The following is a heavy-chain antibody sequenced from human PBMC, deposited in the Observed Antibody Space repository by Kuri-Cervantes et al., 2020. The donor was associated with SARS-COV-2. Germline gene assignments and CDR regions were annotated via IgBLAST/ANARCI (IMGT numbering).Heavy chain of an antibody. CDR3: TKGALSNTRHFDD. Sequence: GGSLRLSCGASGFALRTYGMNWVRQAPGKGLEWVSSVRTDDTTQYADSVKGRFTIARDTSENTVFLQMNSLRAEDTAVYYCTKGALSNTRHFDDWGQGILVTVSS. CDR1: GFALRTYG. J-gene: IGHJ4*02. CDR2: VRTDDTT. D-gene: IGHD2/OR15-2a*01. V-gene: IGHV3-23*01.